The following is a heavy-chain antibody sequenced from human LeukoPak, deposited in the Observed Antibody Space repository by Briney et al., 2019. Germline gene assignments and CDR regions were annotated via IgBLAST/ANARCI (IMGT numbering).Heavy chain of an antibody. D-gene: IGHD3-10*01. Sequence: SETLSLTCTVSGGSISNYYWSWIRQPPGKGLEWIGYIYYSGTTNYNPSLKSRVIISVDTSKNQFSLKLSSVTAADTAVYYCARDYYGSENPTNWFDPWGQGTLVTVSS. CDR1: GGSISNYY. V-gene: IGHV4-59*01. J-gene: IGHJ5*02. CDR2: IYYSGTT. CDR3: ARDYYGSENPTNWFDP.